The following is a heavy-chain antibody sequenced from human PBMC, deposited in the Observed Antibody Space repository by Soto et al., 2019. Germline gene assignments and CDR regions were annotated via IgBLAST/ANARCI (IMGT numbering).Heavy chain of an antibody. CDR1: GGSMTSGDQY. Sequence: PSETLSLTCTVTGGSMTSGDQYWTWIRHRPGEGLEWFGYINHRGSLYYNPSLKSRVSMSVDTSKNQFSLNLSSVTAADTAVYYCARELPQRQGRNMDVWGEGSPDTVCS. V-gene: IGHV4-31*03. CDR2: INHRGSL. CDR3: ARELPQRQGRNMDV. D-gene: IGHD1-1*01. J-gene: IGHJ6*04.